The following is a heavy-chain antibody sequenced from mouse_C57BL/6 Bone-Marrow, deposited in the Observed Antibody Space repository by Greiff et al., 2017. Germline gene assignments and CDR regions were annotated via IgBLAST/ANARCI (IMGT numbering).Heavy chain of an antibody. CDR1: GYTFTSYW. J-gene: IGHJ2*01. Sequence: VQLQQSGTELVKPGASVKLSCKASGYTFTSYWMHWVKQRPGQGLEWIGNINPSNGGTNYNEQFKSKATLTVDKSSSTAYMQLSSLTSEDSAVYYCARLGPYSNFFFDYWGQGTTLTVSS. CDR3: ARLGPYSNFFFDY. D-gene: IGHD2-5*01. CDR2: INPSNGGT. V-gene: IGHV1-53*01.